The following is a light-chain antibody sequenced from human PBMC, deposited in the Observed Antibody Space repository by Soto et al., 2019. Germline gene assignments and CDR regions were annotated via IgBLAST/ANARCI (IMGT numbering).Light chain of an antibody. J-gene: IGKJ4*01. V-gene: IGKV3-11*01. CDR3: HQRSDWPLT. Sequence: EIVLTQSPATLSLSPGESATLSCKASQNIRSHLAWYRQKPGQPPRLLISDASYRATGIPARFSGSGFGTDFTLTISSLEHEDSGLYYCHQRSDWPLTFGGGARVEVK. CDR1: QNIRSH. CDR2: DAS.